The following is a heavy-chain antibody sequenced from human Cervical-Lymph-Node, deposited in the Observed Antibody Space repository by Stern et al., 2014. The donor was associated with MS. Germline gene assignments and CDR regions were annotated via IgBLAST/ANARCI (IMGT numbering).Heavy chain of an antibody. V-gene: IGHV3-33*01. CDR2: IWYDGTNI. CDR1: GFSLSSHG. D-gene: IGHD7-27*01. J-gene: IGHJ3*01. Sequence: VQLVESGGGVVQPGRSLRLSYAAAGFSLSSHGMHWVRQAPGNGLEWVATIWYDGTNIHYADSVKGRFTISRDTSNNILHLQMNSLRVEDTALYYCARRKWGSVDVIDVWGQGTMVAVSS. CDR3: ARRKWGSVDVIDV.